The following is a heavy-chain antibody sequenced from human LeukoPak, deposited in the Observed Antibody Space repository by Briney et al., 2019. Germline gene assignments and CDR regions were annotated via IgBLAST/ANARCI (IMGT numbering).Heavy chain of an antibody. V-gene: IGHV3-21*01. CDR1: GFTFSSYS. J-gene: IGHJ6*04. CDR2: ISSSSYI. CDR3: AELGITMIGGV. Sequence: TGGSLRLSCAASGFTFSSYSMNWVRQAPGKGLEWVSSISSSSYIYYADSVKGRFTISRDNAKNSLYLQMNSLRAEDTAVYYCAELGITMIGGVWGKGTTVTISS. D-gene: IGHD3-10*02.